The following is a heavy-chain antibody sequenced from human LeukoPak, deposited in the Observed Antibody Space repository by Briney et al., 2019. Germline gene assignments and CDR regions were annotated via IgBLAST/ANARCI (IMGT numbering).Heavy chain of an antibody. CDR2: IHPGDSGA. Sequence: GESLKISCKGSGYSFTTYLIAWVRQMPGKGLEWMGIIHPGDSGARYSPSFQGQVTVSVDRSISTAYLQRSSLKASDTAMYYCARQSITMVRGVAYLNWFDPWGQGTLVTVSS. CDR3: ARQSITMVRGVAYLNWFDP. V-gene: IGHV5-51*01. J-gene: IGHJ5*02. D-gene: IGHD3-10*01. CDR1: GYSFTTYL.